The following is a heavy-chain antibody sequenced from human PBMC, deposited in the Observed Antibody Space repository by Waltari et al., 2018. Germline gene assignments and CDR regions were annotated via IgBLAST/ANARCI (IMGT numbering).Heavy chain of an antibody. CDR2: IRHDGSNK. Sequence: QERLVESGGGVVQPGGSLRLSCAASGFTLSKDGMQWVRQAPGKGLEMVSFIRHDGSNKYYADSVKGRFTISRDDSKNTVYLEMNSLRAEDTAVYYCANECGGGCSLDYWGPGTLVTVSS. D-gene: IGHD2-21*01. CDR1: GFTLSKDG. CDR3: ANECGGGCSLDY. V-gene: IGHV3-30*02. J-gene: IGHJ4*02.